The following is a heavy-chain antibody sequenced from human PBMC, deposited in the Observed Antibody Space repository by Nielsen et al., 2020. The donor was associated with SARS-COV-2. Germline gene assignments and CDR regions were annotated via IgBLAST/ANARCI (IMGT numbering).Heavy chain of an antibody. CDR3: AKDVLLGYCSGGSCSRGWFDP. Sequence: LKISCAASGFTFSSYAMSWVRQAPGKGLEWVSAISGSGGSTYYADSVKGRFTISRDNSKNTLYLQMNSLRAEDTAVYYCAKDVLLGYCSGGSCSRGWFDPWGQGTLATVSS. D-gene: IGHD2-15*01. CDR2: ISGSGGST. J-gene: IGHJ5*02. CDR1: GFTFSSYA. V-gene: IGHV3-23*01.